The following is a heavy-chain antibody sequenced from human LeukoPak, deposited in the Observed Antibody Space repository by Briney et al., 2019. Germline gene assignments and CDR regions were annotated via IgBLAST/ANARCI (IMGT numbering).Heavy chain of an antibody. J-gene: IGHJ5*02. CDR1: GGSISSGDYY. Sequence: SETLSLTCTVSGGSISSGDYYWSWIRQPPGKGLEWIGYIYYSGSTYYNPSLKSRVTISVDTSKNQFSLKLSSVTAADTAVYYCARDRGSSSSKFDPWGQGTLVTVSS. CDR3: ARDRGSSSSKFDP. D-gene: IGHD6-6*01. V-gene: IGHV4-30-4*01. CDR2: IYYSGST.